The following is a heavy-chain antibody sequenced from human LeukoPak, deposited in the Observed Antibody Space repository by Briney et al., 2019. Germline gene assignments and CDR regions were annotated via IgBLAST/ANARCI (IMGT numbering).Heavy chain of an antibody. CDR1: GFTFSIYG. V-gene: IGHV3-30*02. D-gene: IGHD4-17*01. J-gene: IGHJ4*02. Sequence: GGSLRLSCATSGFTFSIYGMHWVRQAPGKGLEWVAFIRYAGINKYYADSVKGRFTISRDNSKNTLYLQMNNLRPNDTAVYYCAKDRNGDYSWYFDYRGQGTLVTVSS. CDR2: IRYAGINK. CDR3: AKDRNGDYSWYFDY.